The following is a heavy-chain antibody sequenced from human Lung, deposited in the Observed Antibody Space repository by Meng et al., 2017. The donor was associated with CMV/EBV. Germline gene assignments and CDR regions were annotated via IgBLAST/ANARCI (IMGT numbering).Heavy chain of an antibody. J-gene: IGHJ6*02. CDR3: AKVGQGYSSSSDYYYGMDV. V-gene: IGHV3-23*03. D-gene: IGHD6-6*01. Sequence: GGSXRLXCAASGFTFSSYAMSWVRQAPGKGLEWVSVIYSGGSSTYYADSVKGRFTISRDNSKNTLYLQMNSLRAEDTAVYYCAKVGQGYSSSSDYYYGMDVWXQGTTVTVSS. CDR2: IYSGGSST. CDR1: GFTFSSYA.